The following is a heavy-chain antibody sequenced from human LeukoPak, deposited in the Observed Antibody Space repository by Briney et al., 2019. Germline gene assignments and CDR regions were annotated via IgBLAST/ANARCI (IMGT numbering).Heavy chain of an antibody. D-gene: IGHD2-15*01. Sequence: PSETLSLTCTVSGGSVSGDPYYWSWIRQPPGKGPEWIGHISYSGSVNSNPSLRSRVTASIDTSKNQFSLKLSFVTDADTAVYYCARYCTGGNCYSNRGAFGIWGRGTMVTVSS. J-gene: IGHJ3*02. V-gene: IGHV4-61*01. CDR2: ISYSGSV. CDR1: GGSVSGDPYY. CDR3: ARYCTGGNCYSNRGAFGI.